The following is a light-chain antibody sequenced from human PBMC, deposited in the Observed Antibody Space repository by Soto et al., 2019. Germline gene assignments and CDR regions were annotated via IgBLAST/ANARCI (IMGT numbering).Light chain of an antibody. CDR2: LEGSGSY. CDR1: SGHSSYI. Sequence: QPVLTQSSSASASLGSSVKLTCTLSSGHSSYIIAWHQQQPGKAPRYLIKLEGSGSYNKGSGVPDRFSGSSSGADRYLTISNLQFEDEADYYCETWDFNTRVFGGGTQLTVL. CDR3: ETWDFNTRV. V-gene: IGLV4-60*02. J-gene: IGLJ3*02.